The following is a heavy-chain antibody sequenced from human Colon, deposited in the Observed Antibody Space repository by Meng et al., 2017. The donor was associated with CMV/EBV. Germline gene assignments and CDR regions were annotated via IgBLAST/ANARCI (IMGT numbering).Heavy chain of an antibody. J-gene: IGHJ4*02. V-gene: IGHV3-53*01. D-gene: IGHD3-16*01. Sequence: GESLKISCAASGFTVSSYYLTWVRQAPGKGLEWVSVLFGTAETYYADSVRGRFTISRDIPNNTVHLQMNSLNAEDTAIYYCARGRVSSSVFDYWGQGTLVTVSS. CDR3: ARGRVSSSVFDY. CDR1: GFTVSSYY. CDR2: LFGTAET.